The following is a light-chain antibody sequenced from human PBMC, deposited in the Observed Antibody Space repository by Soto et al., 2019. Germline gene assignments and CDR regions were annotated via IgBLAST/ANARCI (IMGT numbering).Light chain of an antibody. Sequence: TQSPSTLSASIGDTVTITCRASQGISGRLAWYQQKPGQAPRLLIYGASNRATDIPDRFSGRGSGTDFTLTISRLEPEDFAVYYCQQYGSSPPSSTFGQGTRLEIK. CDR3: QQYGSSPPSST. CDR2: GAS. J-gene: IGKJ5*01. V-gene: IGKV3-20*01. CDR1: QGISGR.